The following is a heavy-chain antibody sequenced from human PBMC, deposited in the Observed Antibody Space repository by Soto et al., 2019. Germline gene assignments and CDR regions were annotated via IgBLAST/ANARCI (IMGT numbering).Heavy chain of an antibody. V-gene: IGHV4-59*08. CDR2: IYYSGST. D-gene: IGHD3-16*02. CDR3: ARHVYDYIWGSYRPVAFDI. CDR1: GGSISSYY. J-gene: IGHJ3*02. Sequence: SETLSLTCTVSGGSISSYYWSWIRQPPGKGLEWIGYIYYSGSTNYNPSLKSRVTISVDTSKNQFSLKLSSVTAADTAVYYCARHVYDYIWGSYRPVAFDIWGQGTMVTVSS.